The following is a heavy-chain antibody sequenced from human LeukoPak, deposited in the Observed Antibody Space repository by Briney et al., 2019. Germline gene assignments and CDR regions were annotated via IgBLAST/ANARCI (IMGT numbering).Heavy chain of an antibody. J-gene: IGHJ5*02. D-gene: IGHD4-17*01. CDR1: GFTFSSYW. CDR2: IKQDGSEK. Sequence: PGGSLRLSCAASGFTFSSYWMSWVRQAPGKGLEWVANIKQDGSEKYYVDSVKGRFTISRDNAKNSLYLQMNSLRAEDTAVYYRARDSAPSRDGDIAFDPWGQGTLVTVSP. V-gene: IGHV3-7*01. CDR3: ARDSAPSRDGDIAFDP.